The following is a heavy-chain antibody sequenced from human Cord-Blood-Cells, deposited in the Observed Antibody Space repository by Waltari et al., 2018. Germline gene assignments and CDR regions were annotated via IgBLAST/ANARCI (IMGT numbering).Heavy chain of an antibody. V-gene: IGHV1-2*02. CDR1: GYTFTGYY. CDR2: INPNSGGT. J-gene: IGHJ4*02. Sequence: VKKPGASVKVSCKASGYTFTGYYMHWVRQAPGQGLEWMGWINPNSGGTNYAQKFQGRVTMTRDTSISTAYMELSRLRSDDTAVYYCARGFLEWLLSDGLDYWGQGTLVTVSS. D-gene: IGHD3-3*01. CDR3: ARGFLEWLLSDGLDY.